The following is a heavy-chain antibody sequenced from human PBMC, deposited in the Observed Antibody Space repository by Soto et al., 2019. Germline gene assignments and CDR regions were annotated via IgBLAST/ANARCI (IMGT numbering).Heavy chain of an antibody. CDR1: GYTFTRYN. CDR2: ISAYNGNT. CDR3: ARDRPGRKYGDQPFDY. Sequence: QVHLVQSGAEVKKPGASVKVSCQAFGYTFTRYNINWVRQAPGQGLEWMGWISAYNGNTNYSEKFQGRVTMSADTTTSKAYMDLRSLTSDDTAVYYCARDRPGRKYGDQPFDYWGQGTLVTVSS. D-gene: IGHD4-17*01. V-gene: IGHV1-18*01. J-gene: IGHJ4*02.